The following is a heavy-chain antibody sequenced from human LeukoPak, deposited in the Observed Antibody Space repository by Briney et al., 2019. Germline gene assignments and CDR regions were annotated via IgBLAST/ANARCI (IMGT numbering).Heavy chain of an antibody. J-gene: IGHJ4*02. CDR1: GFTFSSYA. V-gene: IGHV3-48*04. CDR2: ISSSGSTI. D-gene: IGHD4-17*01. Sequence: GGSLRLSCAASGFTFSSYAMSWVRQAPGKGLEWVSYISSSGSTIYYADSVKGRFTISRDNAKNSLYLQMNSLRAEDTAVYYCARASTVTTRLALWGQGTLVTVSS. CDR3: ARASTVTTRLAL.